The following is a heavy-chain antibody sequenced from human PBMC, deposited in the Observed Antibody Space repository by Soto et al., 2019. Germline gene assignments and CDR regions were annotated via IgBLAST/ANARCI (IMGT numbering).Heavy chain of an antibody. Sequence: PGGSLRLSCAASGYSFSRYGLHWVRQAPGKGLEWVTVISYDGITTNYADSVKGRLTVSRDNAKNTVYLHVNTLRDEDTAVYYCARGGAMGVDYWGQGTLVTVSS. CDR3: ARGGAMGVDY. J-gene: IGHJ4*02. CDR2: ISYDGITT. CDR1: GYSFSRYG. D-gene: IGHD1-26*01. V-gene: IGHV3-30-3*01.